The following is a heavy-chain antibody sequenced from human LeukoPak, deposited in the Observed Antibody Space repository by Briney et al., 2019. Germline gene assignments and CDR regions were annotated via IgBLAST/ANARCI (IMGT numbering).Heavy chain of an antibody. CDR3: AREIRETVVTRHYYYGIDV. Sequence: GGSLRLSCTASGFTFSTYDMHWVRQVTGKGLEWVSAIGTGDDTYYLGSVKGRFTISRENAKNVLYLQMSSLRAEDTAVYYCAREIRETVVTRHYYYGIDVWGQGTTVTVSS. J-gene: IGHJ6*02. CDR1: GFTFSTYD. CDR2: IGTGDDT. V-gene: IGHV3-13*01. D-gene: IGHD2-15*01.